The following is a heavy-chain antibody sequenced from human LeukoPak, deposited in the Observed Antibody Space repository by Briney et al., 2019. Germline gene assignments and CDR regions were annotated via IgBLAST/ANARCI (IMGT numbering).Heavy chain of an antibody. CDR3: AKDSNWSFDY. CDR2: IRNDGSDK. J-gene: IGHJ4*02. V-gene: IGHV3-30*02. CDR1: GFTFRKYV. D-gene: IGHD3-3*01. Sequence: KSGGSLRLSCAASGFTFRKYVIHWVRQTPGKGLEWVAFIRNDGSDKYYGDSVKGRFTISRDNSKNTVSLHMNSLRAEDTAVYYCAKDSNWSFDYWGQGTLVTVSS.